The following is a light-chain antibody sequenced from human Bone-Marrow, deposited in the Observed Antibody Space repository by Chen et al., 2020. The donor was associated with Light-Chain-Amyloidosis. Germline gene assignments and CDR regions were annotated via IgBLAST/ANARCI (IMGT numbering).Light chain of an antibody. CDR1: SSDVGAYTY. J-gene: IGLJ3*02. CDR3: SSYAGTYTWV. Sequence: QSALTQPRSVSGSLGRSVTISCTGTSSDVGAYTYVSWYQQHPGKAPKLIIYDVNKRPSGVPVRFSGSQSGSTASLTISKLQADDESDYFCSSYAGTYTWVFGGGTKLTVL. V-gene: IGLV2-11*01. CDR2: DVN.